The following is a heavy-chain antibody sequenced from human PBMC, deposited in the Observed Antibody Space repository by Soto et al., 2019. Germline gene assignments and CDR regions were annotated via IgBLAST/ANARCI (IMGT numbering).Heavy chain of an antibody. D-gene: IGHD2-21*02. CDR3: ARGTVSGGNSDLDY. CDR2: INPIGGST. V-gene: IGHV1-46*01. CDR1: GYTFTSYY. Sequence: VKVSCKASGYTFTSYYMHWVRQAPGQGLEWMGRINPIGGSTSYAQKFQGRVTITRDASTSTAYMELSSLRSEDTAVYYCARGTVSGGNSDLDYWGQGTLVTVSS. J-gene: IGHJ4*02.